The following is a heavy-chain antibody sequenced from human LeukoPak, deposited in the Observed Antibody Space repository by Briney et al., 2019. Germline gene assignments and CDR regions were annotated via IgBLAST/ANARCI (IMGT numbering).Heavy chain of an antibody. CDR1: GFTFSDHY. Sequence: GGSLRLSCTASGFTFSDHYMDWVRQAPGKGLEWVGRTRNKANSDTTEYAASVKGRFTISRDDSKKSLYLQMNSLKTEDTAVYYCTRGYSGSYIYAFDIWGQGTMVTVSS. D-gene: IGHD1-26*01. J-gene: IGHJ3*02. V-gene: IGHV3-72*01. CDR2: TRNKANSDTT. CDR3: TRGYSGSYIYAFDI.